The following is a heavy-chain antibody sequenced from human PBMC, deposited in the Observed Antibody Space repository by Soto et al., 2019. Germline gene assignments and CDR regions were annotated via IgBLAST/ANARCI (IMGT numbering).Heavy chain of an antibody. D-gene: IGHD5-18*01. CDR3: ARDPGFGFGYSYAFAMDV. CDR2: ISGYNGNT. Sequence: EASVKVSCKASGYTFSNYGISWVRQGPGQGLEWMGWISGYNGNTHYEEKVQDRIKITTDTSTSTTYLELRSLRSDDTAVYFCARDPGFGFGYSYAFAMDVWGQGTTVTVSS. CDR1: GYTFSNYG. V-gene: IGHV1-18*01. J-gene: IGHJ6*02.